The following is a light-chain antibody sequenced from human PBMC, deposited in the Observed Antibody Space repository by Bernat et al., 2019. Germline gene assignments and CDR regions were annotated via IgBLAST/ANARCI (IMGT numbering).Light chain of an antibody. J-gene: IGLJ3*02. CDR3: VLYMGDGIWV. Sequence: QTVVTQEPSFSVSPGGTVTLTCGLRSGAVSKNYYPSWYQQTPGQAPRTLIYSTEARSSGVPDRFSGSILGNKAALTITGAQADDESDYYCVLYMGDGIWVCGGGTKLTVL. CDR2: STE. V-gene: IGLV8-61*01. CDR1: SGAVSKNYY.